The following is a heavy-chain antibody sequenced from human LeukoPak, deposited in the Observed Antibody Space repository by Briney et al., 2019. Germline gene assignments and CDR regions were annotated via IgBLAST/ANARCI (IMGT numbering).Heavy chain of an antibody. D-gene: IGHD6-13*01. V-gene: IGHV4-59*01. J-gene: IGHJ4*02. CDR1: GGSISSSY. CDR2: IHYSGNT. Sequence: PSETLSLTCTVSGGSISSSYWSWIRQPPGKGLVWIGYIHYSGNTNSNPSLKSRVTMSVDTSNNQFSLKLTSVTAADTAVYYCARDTVGSSSTFDYWGQGTQVTVSS. CDR3: ARDTVGSSSTFDY.